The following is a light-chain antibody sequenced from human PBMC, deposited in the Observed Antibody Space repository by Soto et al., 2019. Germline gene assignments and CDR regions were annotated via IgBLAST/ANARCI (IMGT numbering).Light chain of an antibody. J-gene: IGKJ2*01. V-gene: IGKV3-20*01. CDR1: QSVSRSY. Sequence: EIVLTQSPGTLSLSPGESATLSCRGTQSVSRSYIAWYQQKPGQAPRLLIYGASSRATGIPDRFSGSGSGTDFTLTISRLEPEDFAVYYCQRYGGSLYTFGQGTKLELK. CDR3: QRYGGSLYT. CDR2: GAS.